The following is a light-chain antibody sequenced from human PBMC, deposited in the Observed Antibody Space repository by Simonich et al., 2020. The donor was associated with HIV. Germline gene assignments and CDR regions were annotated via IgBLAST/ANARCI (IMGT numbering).Light chain of an antibody. Sequence: DIQMTQSPSTLSASVGDRVTITCRASQSIRSWLAWYQQKPGKAPNLLIYKASSLESGVPSRFRGSGSGTEFTLTISSLQPDDFATYYCQQYHIYPYTFGQGTKLESK. J-gene: IGKJ2*01. CDR3: QQYHIYPYT. CDR2: KAS. CDR1: QSIRSW. V-gene: IGKV1-5*03.